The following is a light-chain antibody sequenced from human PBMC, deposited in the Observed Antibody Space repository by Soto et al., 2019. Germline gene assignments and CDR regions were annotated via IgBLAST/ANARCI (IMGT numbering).Light chain of an antibody. V-gene: IGKV3-11*01. CDR3: QQRSNWPWT. CDR2: DAS. Sequence: EILLTQSPATLSLSPGERATLSCRASQSVSSYLAWYQQKPGKAPRLLIYDASNRATGIPARFSGSGSGTDFTLTISSLQPEDFAVYYCQQRSNWPWTFGHGTKVDIK. CDR1: QSVSSY. J-gene: IGKJ1*01.